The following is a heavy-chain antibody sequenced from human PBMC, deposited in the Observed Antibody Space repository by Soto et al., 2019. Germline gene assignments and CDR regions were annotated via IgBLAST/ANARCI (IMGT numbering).Heavy chain of an antibody. D-gene: IGHD3-10*01. CDR3: AKRDSGSGRSPPRINY. CDR1: GFTFSSYS. V-gene: IGHV3-23*01. Sequence: EVQLLESGGGLVQPGGSLRLSCAASGFTFSSYSMNWVRQAPGKGLEWVASVGGGGDNTFYADSVKGRFTISRDDSQNTLYLQMNSLRAEDTPVYFCAKRDSGSGRSPPRINYWGQGPLFTVAS. J-gene: IGHJ4*02. CDR2: VGGGGDNT.